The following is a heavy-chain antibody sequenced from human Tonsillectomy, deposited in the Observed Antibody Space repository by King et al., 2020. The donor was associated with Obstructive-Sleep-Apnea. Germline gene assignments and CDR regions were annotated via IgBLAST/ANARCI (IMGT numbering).Heavy chain of an antibody. CDR3: ARHFYDSNGYGWLRYYDL. V-gene: IGHV4-59*08. CDR2: IYSSGGT. J-gene: IGHJ2*01. CDR1: GGSISSYY. Sequence: VQLQESGPGLVNPSETLSLACTVSGGSISSYYWSWIRQPPGKGLEWIGYIYSSGGTNYNPSLKSRVTISVDTSKNQFSLKLSSVTAADKAVYYCARHFYDSNGYGWLRYYDLWGRGTLVTVSS. D-gene: IGHD3-22*01.